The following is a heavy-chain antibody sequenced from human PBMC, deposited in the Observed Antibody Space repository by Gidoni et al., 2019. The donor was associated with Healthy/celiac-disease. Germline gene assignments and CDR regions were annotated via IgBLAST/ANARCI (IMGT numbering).Heavy chain of an antibody. J-gene: IGHJ5*02. CDR3: ARAKIGLGDDFWSGNNWFDP. D-gene: IGHD3-3*01. CDR1: GFTFSSYS. V-gene: IGHV3-30-3*01. CDR2: ISYDGSNK. Sequence: QVQLVESGGGVVQPGRSLRLSCAASGFTFSSYSMHWVRQAPGKGLEWVAVISYDGSNKYYADSVKGRFTISRDNSKNTLYLQMNSLRAEDTAVYYCARAKIGLGDDFWSGNNWFDPWGQGTLVTVSS.